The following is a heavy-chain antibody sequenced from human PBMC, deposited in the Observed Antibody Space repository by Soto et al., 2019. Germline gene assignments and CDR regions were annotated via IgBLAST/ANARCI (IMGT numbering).Heavy chain of an antibody. V-gene: IGHV1-69*13. D-gene: IGHD2-15*01. CDR1: GGTFSSYA. CDR2: IIPIFGTA. J-gene: IGHJ4*02. Sequence: SVKVSCKASGGTFSSYAISWVRQAPGQGLEWMGGIIPIFGTANYAQKFQGRVTITADESTSTAYMELSSLRSEDTAVYYCASRAERVGSSYSGLDYWGQGTMVTVYS. CDR3: ASRAERVGSSYSGLDY.